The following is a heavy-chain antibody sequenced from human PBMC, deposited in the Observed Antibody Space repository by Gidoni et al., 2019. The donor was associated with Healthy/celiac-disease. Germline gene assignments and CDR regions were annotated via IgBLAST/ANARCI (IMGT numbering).Heavy chain of an antibody. CDR1: GYTFPSHY. Sequence: QVQLVQSGAEVKKPGASVKVSCKASGYTFPSHYMPWVRQAPGQGLEWMGIINPSGGSTSYAQKFQGRVTMTRDTSTSTVYMELSSLRSEDTAVYYCAREGRITMVRGPAREGAFDIWGQGTMVTVSS. CDR3: AREGRITMVRGPAREGAFDI. V-gene: IGHV1-46*03. CDR2: INPSGGST. D-gene: IGHD3-10*01. J-gene: IGHJ3*02.